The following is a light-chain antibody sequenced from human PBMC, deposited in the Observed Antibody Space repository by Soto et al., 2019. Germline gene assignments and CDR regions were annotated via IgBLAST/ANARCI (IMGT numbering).Light chain of an antibody. J-gene: IGKJ4*01. CDR1: QSVSSY. Sequence: EIVLTQSPATLSLSPGERATLSCRASQSVSSYLAWYQQKPGQAPRLLIYDASNRATGIPARFSGSGSGTDFTLTIGSPAPEEFAVYYCQQRSNWPPLTFGGGTKVEIK. CDR2: DAS. CDR3: QQRSNWPPLT. V-gene: IGKV3-11*01.